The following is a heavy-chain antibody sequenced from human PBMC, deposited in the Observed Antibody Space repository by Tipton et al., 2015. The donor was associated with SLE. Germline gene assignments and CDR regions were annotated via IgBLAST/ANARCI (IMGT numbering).Heavy chain of an antibody. Sequence: TLSLTCTVSGGSISSHYWSWIRQPPGKGLEWIGYIYYSGSTNYNPSLKSRVTMSGDTSKNQISLRLSSVTTADTAVYYCARGVRFLEWNYFDPWGQGTLVTVSS. CDR2: IYYSGST. J-gene: IGHJ5*02. D-gene: IGHD3-3*01. CDR3: ARGVRFLEWNYFDP. V-gene: IGHV4-59*11. CDR1: GGSISSHY.